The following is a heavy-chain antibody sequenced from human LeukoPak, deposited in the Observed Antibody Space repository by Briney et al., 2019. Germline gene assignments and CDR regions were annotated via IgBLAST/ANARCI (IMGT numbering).Heavy chain of an antibody. D-gene: IGHD5-24*01. CDR2: IIPILGIA. CDR3: ARSPEMATTPPDY. J-gene: IGHJ4*02. CDR1: GYTFTSYG. V-gene: IGHV1-69*04. Sequence: SVKVSCKASGYTFTSYGISWVRQAPGQGLEWMGRIIPILGIANYAQKFQGRVTITADKSTSTAYMELSSLRSEDTAVYYCARSPEMATTPPDYWGQGTLVTVSS.